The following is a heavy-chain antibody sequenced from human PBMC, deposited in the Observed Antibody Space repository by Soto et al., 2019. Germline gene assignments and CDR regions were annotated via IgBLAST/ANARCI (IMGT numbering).Heavy chain of an antibody. Sequence: QVRLQESGPGLVKPSGTLSLTCLVSGGSMSSPNWWTWVRQAPVKGLEWIAGNHHSGATNYSPSLKSRAVISMDKSNNQFSLRLTAVTAAATAVYYCATGIPYYYGSGGMWDSWGRGALVTVSS. V-gene: IGHV4-4*02. J-gene: IGHJ4*02. D-gene: IGHD3-10*01. CDR2: NHHSGAT. CDR1: GGSMSSPNW. CDR3: ATGIPYYYGSGGMWDS.